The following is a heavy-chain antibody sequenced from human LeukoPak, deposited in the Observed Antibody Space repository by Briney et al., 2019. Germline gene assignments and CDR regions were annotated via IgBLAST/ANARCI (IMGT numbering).Heavy chain of an antibody. V-gene: IGHV3-9*01. D-gene: IGHD1-26*01. CDR3: ARERWEFPMDV. Sequence: GRSLRLSCAASGCTFDDYAMHWVRQAPGKGLEWVSGISWNSGSIGYADSVKGRFTISRDNAKNSLFLQMNSLRAEDTAMYYCARERWEFPMDVWGNGTTVTVSS. J-gene: IGHJ6*03. CDR2: ISWNSGSI. CDR1: GCTFDDYA.